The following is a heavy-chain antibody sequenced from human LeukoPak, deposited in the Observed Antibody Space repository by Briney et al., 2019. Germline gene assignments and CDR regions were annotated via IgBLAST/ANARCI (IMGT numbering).Heavy chain of an antibody. CDR3: ANLYPHMDV. J-gene: IGHJ6*03. CDR2: VVYDGGNK. CDR1: GFSLINYG. V-gene: IGHV3-30*02. Sequence: GGSLRLSCVASGFSLINYGIHWVRQAPGKGLEWVAFVVYDGGNKFYADSVKGRFTVSRDNAKNTQYLELNSLRAEDTAIYYCANLYPHMDVWGKGTTVTVSS. D-gene: IGHD3-16*02.